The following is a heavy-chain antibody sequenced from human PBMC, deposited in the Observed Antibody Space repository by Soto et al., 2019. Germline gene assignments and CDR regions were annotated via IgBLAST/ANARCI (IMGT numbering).Heavy chain of an antibody. D-gene: IGHD5-12*01. V-gene: IGHV4-59*01. Sequence: SETLSLSCTVSGGSISSYYWSWIRQPPGKGLEWIGYIYYSGSTNYNPSLKSRVTISVDTSKNQFSLKLSSVTAADTAVYYCAREYSGYDFRYYGMDVWGQGTTVTVSS. CDR3: AREYSGYDFRYYGMDV. J-gene: IGHJ6*02. CDR1: GGSISSYY. CDR2: IYYSGST.